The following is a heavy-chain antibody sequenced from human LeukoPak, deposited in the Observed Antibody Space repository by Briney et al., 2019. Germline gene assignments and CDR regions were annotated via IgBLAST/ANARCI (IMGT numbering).Heavy chain of an antibody. CDR2: IYYSGST. CDR1: GGSISSYY. V-gene: IGHV4-39*01. CDR3: ARHERYDYVWGSSYYFDY. J-gene: IGHJ4*02. Sequence: SETLSLTCTVSGGSISSYYWGWIRQPPGKGLEWIGSIYYSGSTYYNPSLKSRVTISVDTSKNQFSLKLSSVTAADTAVYYCARHERYDYVWGSSYYFDYWGQGTLVTVSS. D-gene: IGHD3-16*01.